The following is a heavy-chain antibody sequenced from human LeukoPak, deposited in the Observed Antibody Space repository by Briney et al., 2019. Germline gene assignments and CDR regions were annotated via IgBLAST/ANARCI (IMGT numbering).Heavy chain of an antibody. V-gene: IGHV4-34*01. Sequence: SETLSLTCAVYGGSFSGYYWSWIRQPPGKGLEWIGEINHSGSTNYNPSLKSRVTISVDTSKNQFSLKLSSVTAADTAVYYCARGPGCSSTGCTRLVDYWGQGTLVTVSS. J-gene: IGHJ4*02. CDR2: INHSGST. CDR1: GGSFSGYY. CDR3: ARGPGCSSTGCTRLVDY. D-gene: IGHD2-2*01.